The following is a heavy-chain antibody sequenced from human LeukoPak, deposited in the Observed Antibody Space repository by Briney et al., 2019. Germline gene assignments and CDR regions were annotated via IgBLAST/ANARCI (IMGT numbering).Heavy chain of an antibody. CDR3: ARLPMVRGVIITVY. CDR2: INPSGGST. CDR1: GYTFTSYY. D-gene: IGHD3-10*01. Sequence: GASVKVSCKASGYTFTSYYMHWVRQAPGQGLEWMGIINPSGGSTSYAQKFQGRVTITRDTSASTAYMELSSLRSEDTAVYYCARLPMVRGVIITVYWGQGTLVTVSS. J-gene: IGHJ4*02. V-gene: IGHV1-46*01.